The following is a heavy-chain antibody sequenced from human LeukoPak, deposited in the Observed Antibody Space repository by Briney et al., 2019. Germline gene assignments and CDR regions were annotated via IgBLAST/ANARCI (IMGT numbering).Heavy chain of an antibody. D-gene: IGHD1-26*01. CDR2: ISSNGYST. V-gene: IGHV3-23*01. J-gene: IGHJ4*02. CDR3: AKDGRYYFDY. CDR1: GFTFSSYA. Sequence: GGSLRLSCAASGFTFSSYAMSWVRQAPGKGLEWVSTISSNGYSTYYADSVKGRFTISRDNSKNTLYLQMNSLRAEDTAVYYCAKDGRYYFDYWGQGTLVTVSS.